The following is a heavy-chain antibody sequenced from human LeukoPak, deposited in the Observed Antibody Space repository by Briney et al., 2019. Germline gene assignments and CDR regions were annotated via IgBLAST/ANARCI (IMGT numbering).Heavy chain of an antibody. Sequence: SGPTLVKPTQILTLTCTFSVFSLRTRGVPGGWIREPRGKALEWLAVIFWDDDKCYGPSLKSRLTITKAASKNPVVPTMPNMDPVDPATYYCARPYSYGPGYYASASAIWGQRPVVTVSS. CDR2: IFWDDDK. CDR1: VFSLRTRGVP. CDR3: ARPYSYGPGYYASASAI. D-gene: IGHD3-10*01. V-gene: IGHV2-5*05. J-gene: IGHJ3*02.